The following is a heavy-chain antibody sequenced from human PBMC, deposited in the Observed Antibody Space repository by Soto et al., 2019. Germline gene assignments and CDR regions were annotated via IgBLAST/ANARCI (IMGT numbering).Heavy chain of an antibody. D-gene: IGHD6-19*01. CDR2: INPNSGGT. J-gene: IGHJ6*02. CDR3: ARNSGWYFGPRLGGMDV. V-gene: IGHV1-2*04. CDR1: GYTFTGYY. Sequence: VASVKVSCKASGYTFTGYYMHWVRQAPGQGLEWMGWINPNSGGTNYAQKFQGWVTMTRDTSISTAYMELSRLRSDDTAVYYCARNSGWYFGPRLGGMDVWGQGTTVTVSS.